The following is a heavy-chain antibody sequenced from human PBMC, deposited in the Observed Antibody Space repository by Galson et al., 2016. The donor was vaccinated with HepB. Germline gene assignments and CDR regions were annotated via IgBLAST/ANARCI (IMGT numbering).Heavy chain of an antibody. CDR3: SIEPADFGDDTDAFEI. J-gene: IGHJ3*02. D-gene: IGHD3-10*01. V-gene: IGHV4-31*02. CDR2: ISYTGSS. CDR1: GFTLSSSA. Sequence: LRLSCAASGFTLSSSAMTWIRQHPGKGLEWIGYISYTGSSSYNPSLKSRLSMSIDPSKNQFSLKLESVTAADTAMYFCSIEPADFGDDTDAFEIWGQGTVVIVSS.